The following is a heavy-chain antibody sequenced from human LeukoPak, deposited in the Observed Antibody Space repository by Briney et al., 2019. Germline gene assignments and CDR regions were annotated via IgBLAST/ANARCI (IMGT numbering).Heavy chain of an antibody. CDR1: GGTFSSYA. D-gene: IGHD6-19*01. J-gene: IGHJ3*02. CDR2: FDPEDGET. V-gene: IGHV1-24*01. Sequence: ASVKVSCKASGGTFSSYAISWVRQAPGKGLEWMGGFDPEDGETIYAQKFQGRVTMTEDTSTDTAYMELSSLRSEDTAVYYCATPSGWHGGAFDIWGQGTMVTVSS. CDR3: ATPSGWHGGAFDI.